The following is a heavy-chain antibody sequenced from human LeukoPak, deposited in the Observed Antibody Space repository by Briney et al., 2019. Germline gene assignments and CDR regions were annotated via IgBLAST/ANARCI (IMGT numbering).Heavy chain of an antibody. V-gene: IGHV3-7*01. CDR3: ARSLRYFDWLLTSYYFDY. CDR1: GFTFSSYC. D-gene: IGHD3-9*01. Sequence: GGSLRLSCAASGFTFSSYCMSWVRQAPGKGLEWVAYIKQDGSEKYYVDSVKGRFTISRDNAKNSLYLQMNSLRAEDTAVYYCARSLRYFDWLLTSYYFDYWGQGTLVTVSS. CDR2: IKQDGSEK. J-gene: IGHJ4*02.